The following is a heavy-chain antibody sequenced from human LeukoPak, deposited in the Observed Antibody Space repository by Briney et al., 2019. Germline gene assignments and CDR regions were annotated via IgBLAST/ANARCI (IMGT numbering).Heavy chain of an antibody. V-gene: IGHV1-2*02. Sequence: GASVRVSCRASAYTYTAYYIHWVRQAPGQGLEWMGWINPNSGATNYAQKFQGRVTMTSDTSISTAYMELSRQKSDDTAVYYFARGRSTGASAVAVEWFEPLRQASMVTVSS. J-gene: IGHJ5*02. D-gene: IGHD2-2*01. CDR1: AYTYTAYY. CDR3: ARGRSTGASAVAVEWFEP. CDR2: INPNSGAT.